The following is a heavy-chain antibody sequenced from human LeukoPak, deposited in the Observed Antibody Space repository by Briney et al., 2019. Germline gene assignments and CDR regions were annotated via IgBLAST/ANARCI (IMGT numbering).Heavy chain of an antibody. Sequence: GGSLRLSCAASGFTFSSYGMHWVRQAPGKGLEWVAFIRYDGSNKYYADSVRGRFTISRDNSKNTLYLQMNSLRAEDTAVYYCAKGYLSTSDYWGQGTLVTVSS. CDR2: IRYDGSNK. CDR1: GFTFSSYG. D-gene: IGHD1-1*01. V-gene: IGHV3-30*02. J-gene: IGHJ4*02. CDR3: AKGYLSTSDY.